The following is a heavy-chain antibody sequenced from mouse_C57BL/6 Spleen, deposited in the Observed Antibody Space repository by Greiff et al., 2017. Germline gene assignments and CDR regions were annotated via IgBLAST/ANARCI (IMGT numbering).Heavy chain of an antibody. J-gene: IGHJ3*01. CDR2: IYPGDGDT. D-gene: IGHD4-1*01. V-gene: IGHV1-82*01. Sequence: LQLQQSGPELVKPGASVKISCKASGYAFSSSWMNWVKQGPGKGLVWIVRIYPGDGDTNYNGKFKGKATLTADKSSSTAYMQLSSLTSEDSAVYFCARGTLGLAYWGQGTLVTVSA. CDR1: GYAFSSSW. CDR3: ARGTLGLAY.